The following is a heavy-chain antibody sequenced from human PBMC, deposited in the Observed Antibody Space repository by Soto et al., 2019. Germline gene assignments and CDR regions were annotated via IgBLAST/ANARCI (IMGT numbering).Heavy chain of an antibody. D-gene: IGHD6-19*01. CDR1: GFTFSSYA. CDR3: AKGGISSGWYALGSDLDY. J-gene: IGHJ4*02. V-gene: IGHV3-23*01. Sequence: EVQLLESGGGLVQPGGSLRLSCAASGFTFSSYAMSWVRQAPGKGLEWVSAIRGSGGSTYYADSVKGRFTISRDNSKNTLVLQMNSLRAEDTAVYYCAKGGISSGWYALGSDLDYWGQGTLVTGSS. CDR2: IRGSGGST.